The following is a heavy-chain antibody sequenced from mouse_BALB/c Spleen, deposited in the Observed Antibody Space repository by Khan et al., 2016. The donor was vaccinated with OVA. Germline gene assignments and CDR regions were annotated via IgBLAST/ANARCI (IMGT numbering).Heavy chain of an antibody. J-gene: IGHJ2*03. Sequence: EVELVESGGGLVQPGGSRKLSCAASGFTFSSYGMHWVRQAPEKGLEWVAYISGASSTIYYADTVKGRFTIYRDNPKNTLFLQMTSLMSEDTASYYGATSYSCGYYFDYGGPGTRLTVSS. CDR3: ATSYSCGYYFDY. V-gene: IGHV5-17*02. CDR1: GFTFSSYG. D-gene: IGHD1-1*01. CDR2: ISGASSTI.